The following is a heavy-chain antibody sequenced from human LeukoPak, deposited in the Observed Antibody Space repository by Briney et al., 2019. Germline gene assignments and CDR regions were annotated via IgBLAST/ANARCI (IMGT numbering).Heavy chain of an antibody. CDR2: INSYGSST. CDR3: RTYRWGDSFEY. Sequence: GGSLRLSCAASGFTFSTHWMQWVRQDPGKGLVWVSHINSYGSSTAYADSVKGRFTISRDNAKKTLYLQMNSLRVEDTAIYYCRTYRWGDSFEYWGQGTLVTVSS. V-gene: IGHV3-74*01. J-gene: IGHJ4*02. D-gene: IGHD3-16*01. CDR1: GFTFSTHW.